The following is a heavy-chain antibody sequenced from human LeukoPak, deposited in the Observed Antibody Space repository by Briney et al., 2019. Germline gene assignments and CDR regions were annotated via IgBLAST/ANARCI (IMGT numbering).Heavy chain of an antibody. CDR1: GGSISSSSYY. Sequence: SETLSLTCTVSGGSISSSSYYWGWIRQPPGKGLEWIGSIYYSGSTYYNPSLKSRVTISVDTSKNQFSLKLTSVTAADTAVYYCARGPISYSSGWYVNYWGQGTLVTVSS. J-gene: IGHJ4*02. V-gene: IGHV4-39*01. CDR3: ARGPISYSSGWYVNY. D-gene: IGHD6-19*01. CDR2: IYYSGST.